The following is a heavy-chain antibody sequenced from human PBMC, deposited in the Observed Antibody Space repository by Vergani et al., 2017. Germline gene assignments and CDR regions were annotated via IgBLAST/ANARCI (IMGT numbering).Heavy chain of an antibody. CDR3: VYKETECGATGCFCEFYYYYDMDV. Sequence: QITLKESGPTLVKPTQTLTLTCTFSGFSLNTRGVSVAWIRQPPGKALDWLALIYWNDDQHYSPSLNNSVTITKDTSKNQVVLKMTNMDYVDTGTYYCVYKETECGATGCFCEFYYYYDMDVWGKGTTVTVSS. J-gene: IGHJ6*03. D-gene: IGHD1-26*01. CDR1: GFSLNTRGVS. CDR2: IYWNDDQ. V-gene: IGHV2-5*04.